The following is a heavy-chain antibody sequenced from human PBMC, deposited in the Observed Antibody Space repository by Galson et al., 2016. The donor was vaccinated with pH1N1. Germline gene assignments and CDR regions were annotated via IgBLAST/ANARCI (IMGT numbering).Heavy chain of an antibody. D-gene: IGHD6-19*01. CDR3: VSYVAVAGIKWFDP. CDR1: GYTLSELS. J-gene: IGHJ5*02. CDR2: FDPEEGEI. V-gene: IGHV1-24*01. Sequence: SVKVSCKVSGYTLSELSMHWVRQAPGYGLEWMGGFDPEEGEIIYAQKFQGRVTMTEDMSTDTAHMEMSSLRSEDTAVYYCVSYVAVAGIKWFDPWGQGTWSPSPQ.